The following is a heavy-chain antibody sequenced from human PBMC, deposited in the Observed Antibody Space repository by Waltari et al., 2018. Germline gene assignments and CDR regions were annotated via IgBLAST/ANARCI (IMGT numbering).Heavy chain of an antibody. CDR3: ARSRILTGYFPNEEFDN. CDR2: INPGGGST. CDR1: GYTFTSYY. J-gene: IGHJ4*02. V-gene: IGHV1-46*01. Sequence: QVQLVQSGAEVKKPGASVRLSCKASGYTFTSYYINWVRPAPGQGPEWMGVINPGGGSTIYAQKFQGRVTMSRDTSTSTVYMELSSLRSEDTAVYYCARSRILTGYFPNEEFDNWGQGTLVTVSS. D-gene: IGHD3-9*01.